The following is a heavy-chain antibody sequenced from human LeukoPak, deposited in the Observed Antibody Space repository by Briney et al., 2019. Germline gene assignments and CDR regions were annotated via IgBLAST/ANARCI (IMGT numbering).Heavy chain of an antibody. CDR2: ISSSSSYI. Sequence: GGPLRLSCAASGFTFSSYTMNWVRQAPGKGLEWVSSISSSSSYIYHADSVKGRFTISRDNAKNAQYLQMNSLRAEDTAVYYCARDSSGYPWVFWGQGTLVTVSS. CDR1: GFTFSSYT. J-gene: IGHJ4*02. V-gene: IGHV3-21*06. D-gene: IGHD3-22*01. CDR3: ARDSSGYPWVF.